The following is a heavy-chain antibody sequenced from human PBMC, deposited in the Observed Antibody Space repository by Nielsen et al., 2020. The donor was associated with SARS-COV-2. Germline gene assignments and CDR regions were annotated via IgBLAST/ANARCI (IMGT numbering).Heavy chain of an antibody. Sequence: GGCLRLTCEGGGWASSRFWMPWARHAPGKGLVWVSRINSDGSSTSYADSVKGRFTISRDNAKNTLYLQMNSLRAEDTAVYYCARGSGSYYFDYWGQGTLVTVSS. CDR3: ARGSGSYYFDY. CDR1: GWASSRFW. D-gene: IGHD1-26*01. CDR2: INSDGSST. V-gene: IGHV3-74*01. J-gene: IGHJ4*02.